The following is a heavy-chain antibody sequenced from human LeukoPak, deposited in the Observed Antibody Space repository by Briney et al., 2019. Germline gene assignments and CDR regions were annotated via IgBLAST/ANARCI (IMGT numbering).Heavy chain of an antibody. D-gene: IGHD2-15*01. CDR3: ARAPRSGLRQPIDY. CDR2: IYYSGST. Sequence: SKTLSLTCTVSGGSISSSSYYWGWIRQPPGKGLEWIGSIYYSGSTYYNPSLKSRVTISVDTSKNQFSLKLSSVTAADTAVYYCARAPRSGLRQPIDYWGQGTLVTVSS. V-gene: IGHV4-39*07. CDR1: GGSISSSSYY. J-gene: IGHJ4*02.